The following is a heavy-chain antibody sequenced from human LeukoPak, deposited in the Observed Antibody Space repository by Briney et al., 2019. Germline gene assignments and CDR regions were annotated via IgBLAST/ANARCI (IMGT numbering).Heavy chain of an antibody. Sequence: QTWGSLRLSCAASGFTFSSYVMHWVRQAPGKGLEWVSYISSSGSTIYYADSVEGRFTISRDNAKNSLYLQMNSLRAEDTAVYYCARAIVGATPYFDYWGQGTLVTVSS. CDR2: ISSSGSTI. CDR3: ARAIVGATPYFDY. V-gene: IGHV3-48*03. J-gene: IGHJ4*02. D-gene: IGHD1-26*01. CDR1: GFTFSSYV.